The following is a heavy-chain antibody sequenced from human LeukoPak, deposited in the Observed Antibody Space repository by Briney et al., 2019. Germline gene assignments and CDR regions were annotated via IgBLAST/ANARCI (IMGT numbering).Heavy chain of an antibody. Sequence: SQTLSLTCAISGDSVSRNSAAWNWIRQSPSRGLEWLGRTYYRSKWYNDYAVSVKSRITINPDTSKNQFSLQLNSVTAADTAVYFCARRAYSAAYWKHFDYWGQGTLVTVSS. CDR1: GDSVSRNSAA. J-gene: IGHJ4*02. D-gene: IGHD1-1*01. CDR2: TYYRSKWYN. V-gene: IGHV6-1*01. CDR3: ARRAYSAAYWKHFDY.